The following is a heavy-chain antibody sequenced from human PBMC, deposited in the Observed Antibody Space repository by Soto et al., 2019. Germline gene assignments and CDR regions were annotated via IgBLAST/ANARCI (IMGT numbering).Heavy chain of an antibody. J-gene: IGHJ5*02. CDR3: ARGRGYSYGLDP. D-gene: IGHD5-18*01. V-gene: IGHV4-34*01. CDR2: INHSGST. CDR1: GGSFSGYY. Sequence: PEETLSLTCAVDGGSFSGYYWSWIRQPPGKGLEWIGEINHSGSTNYDPSLKSRVTISLDTSKNQFSLSLNFVTAADTAVYYCARGRGYSYGLDPWGQGSLVTVSS.